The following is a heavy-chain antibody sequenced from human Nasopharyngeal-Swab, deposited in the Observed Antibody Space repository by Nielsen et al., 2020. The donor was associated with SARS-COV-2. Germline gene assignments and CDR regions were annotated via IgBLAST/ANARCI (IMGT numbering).Heavy chain of an antibody. Sequence: GGSLRLSCAASGFTFISYWMNWVGGVPGKGLEWVDKIKQDGSEKYYVDSVKGGFTISRDNAKKSLYLQMNSLRADDTTVYYCAREYYMDVWGKGTTVTVSS. V-gene: IGHV3-7*01. CDR3: AREYYMDV. CDR2: IKQDGSEK. CDR1: GFTFISYW. J-gene: IGHJ6*03.